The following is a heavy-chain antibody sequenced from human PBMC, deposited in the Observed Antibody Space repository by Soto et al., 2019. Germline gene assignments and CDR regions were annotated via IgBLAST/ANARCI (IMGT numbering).Heavy chain of an antibody. Sequence: GASVKVSCAASGFTFSSYDMHWVRQATGKGLEWVSAIGTAGDPYYPGSVKGRFTISRENAKNSLYLQMNSLRAGDTAVYYCARGSGYCSSTSCQGVGAFDIWGQGTMVTVSS. J-gene: IGHJ3*02. CDR2: IGTAGDP. D-gene: IGHD2-2*01. CDR1: GFTFSSYD. CDR3: ARGSGYCSSTSCQGVGAFDI. V-gene: IGHV3-13*05.